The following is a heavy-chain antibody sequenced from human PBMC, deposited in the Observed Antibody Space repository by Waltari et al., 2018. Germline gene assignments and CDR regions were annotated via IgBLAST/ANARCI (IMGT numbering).Heavy chain of an antibody. J-gene: IGHJ3*02. CDR3: ASRGRVATIRSDAFDI. Sequence: QVQLQESGPGLVKPSQTLSLTCTVSGGSISSGSYYWSWIRQPAGKGLEWIGYIYTSGSTNYNPSLKSRVTISVDTSKNQFSLKLSSVTAADTAVYYCASRGRVATIRSDAFDIWGQGTMVTVSS. V-gene: IGHV4-61*09. D-gene: IGHD5-12*01. CDR1: GGSISSGSYY. CDR2: IYTSGST.